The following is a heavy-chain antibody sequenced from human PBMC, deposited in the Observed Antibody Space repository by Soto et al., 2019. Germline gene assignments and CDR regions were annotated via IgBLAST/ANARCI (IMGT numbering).Heavy chain of an antibody. D-gene: IGHD2-21*02. CDR1: GGTFSSYA. V-gene: IGHV1-69*13. CDR2: IIPIFGTA. J-gene: IGHJ4*02. CDR3: AXSLGAYCGGDCYWPLDY. Sequence: PSVKVSCKASGGTFSSYAISWVRQAPGQGLEWMGGIIPIFGTANYAQKFQGRVTITADESTSTAYMELSSLRSEDTAVYYCAXSLGAYCGGDCYWPLDYWGQGTLVTVSS.